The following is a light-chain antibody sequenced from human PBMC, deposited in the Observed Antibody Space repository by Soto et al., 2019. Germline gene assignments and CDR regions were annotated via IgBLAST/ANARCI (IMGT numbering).Light chain of an antibody. V-gene: IGLV2-11*01. CDR1: NSDVGAYKF. CDR2: DVT. CDR3: CSYAGSYTWV. J-gene: IGLJ1*01. Sequence: QSALTQPRSVSGSPGQSVTISCTGSNSDVGAYKFASWLQHNPGEAPKVMIYDVTQRPSGVPDRFSGTKSGNTASLTISGLQAEDEADYYCCSYAGSYTWVFGSGTKVTV.